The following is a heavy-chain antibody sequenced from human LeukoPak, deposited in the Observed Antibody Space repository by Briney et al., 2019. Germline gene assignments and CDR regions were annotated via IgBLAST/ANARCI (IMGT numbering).Heavy chain of an antibody. V-gene: IGHV4-39*01. CDR3: ATGSMTTRYYYYFYMDV. Sequence: PSETLSLTCTVPGGSINSTRYYWGWIRQPPGKGLEWIGSIYYSGDTHYNPSLRSRVTISVDTSKNQFSLKMNSMTAADTSVYYCATGSMTTRYYYYFYMDVWGKGTTVTVSS. J-gene: IGHJ6*03. CDR1: GGSINSTRYY. CDR2: IYYSGDT. D-gene: IGHD4-11*01.